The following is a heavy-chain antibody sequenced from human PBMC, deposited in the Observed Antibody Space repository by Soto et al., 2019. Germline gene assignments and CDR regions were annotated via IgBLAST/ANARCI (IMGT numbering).Heavy chain of an antibody. CDR1: GFTLENYA. CDR2: ISGSGGTT. V-gene: IGHV3-23*01. CDR3: AKDSWAIFGVPAGEYYAMDV. D-gene: IGHD3-3*01. J-gene: IGHJ6*02. Sequence: EVQLLESGGAPVQSGGSLRLSCVASGFTLENYAMSWVRQAPGKGLEWVSAISGSGGTTYYSDSVKGRFTISRDNSKNTVYLQMNDLRVEDAAEYFCAKDSWAIFGVPAGEYYAMDVWGQGTTVTVSS.